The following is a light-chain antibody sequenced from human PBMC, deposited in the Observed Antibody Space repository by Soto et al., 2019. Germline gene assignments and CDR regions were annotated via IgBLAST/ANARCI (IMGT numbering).Light chain of an antibody. CDR2: GNS. CDR3: QSYDSSLSGSV. CDR1: SSNIGAGYD. V-gene: IGLV1-40*01. J-gene: IGLJ3*02. Sequence: QSVLTQPPSVSGAPGQRVTISCTGSSSNIGAGYDVHWYQQFPGTAPKLLIYGNSNRPSGVPDRFSGSKSGTSASLAITGLQAEDEADYYCQSYDSSLSGSVFGGGTKLTVL.